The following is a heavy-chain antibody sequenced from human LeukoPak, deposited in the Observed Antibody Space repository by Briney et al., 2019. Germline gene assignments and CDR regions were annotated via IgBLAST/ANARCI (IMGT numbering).Heavy chain of an antibody. V-gene: IGHV4-34*01. CDR2: INHSGST. CDR1: GGSFSGYY. D-gene: IGHD2-2*01. Sequence: SETLSLTCAVYGGSFSGYYWSWIRQPPGKGLEWIGEINHSGSTNYNPSLKSRVPISVDTSKNQFSLKLSSVTAADTAVYYCARGQYCSSTSCYAYFDYWGQGTLVTVSS. CDR3: ARGQYCSSTSCYAYFDY. J-gene: IGHJ4*02.